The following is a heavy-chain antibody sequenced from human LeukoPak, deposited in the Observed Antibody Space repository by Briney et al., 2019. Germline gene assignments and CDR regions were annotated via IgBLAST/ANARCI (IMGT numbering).Heavy chain of an antibody. V-gene: IGHV1-69*13. Sequence: SVKVSCKASGGTFSSYAISWVRQAPGQGLEWMGGIIPIFGTANYAQKFQGRVTITADESTSTAYMELSSLKASDTAMYYCARRSGVVVPPYYYYGMDVWGQGTTVTVSS. CDR1: GGTFSSYA. D-gene: IGHD3-3*01. CDR3: ARRSGVVVPPYYYYGMDV. J-gene: IGHJ6*02. CDR2: IIPIFGTA.